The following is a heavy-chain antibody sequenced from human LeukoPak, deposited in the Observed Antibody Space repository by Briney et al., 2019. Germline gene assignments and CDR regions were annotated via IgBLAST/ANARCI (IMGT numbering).Heavy chain of an antibody. J-gene: IGHJ4*02. Sequence: SVKVSCKASGGTFSSYAISWVRQAPGQGLEWMGRIISIFGTANYAQKFQGRVTITTDESTNTAYMELSSLRSEDTAVYYCTRGNWDSSGWYYDYWGQGTLVTVSS. D-gene: IGHD6-19*01. V-gene: IGHV1-69*05. CDR3: TRGNWDSSGWYYDY. CDR2: IISIFGTA. CDR1: GGTFSSYA.